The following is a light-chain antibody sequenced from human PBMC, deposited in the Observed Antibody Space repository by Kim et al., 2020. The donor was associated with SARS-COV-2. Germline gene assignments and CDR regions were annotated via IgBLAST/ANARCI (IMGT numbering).Light chain of an antibody. CDR1: NY. J-gene: IGLJ2*01. CDR2: NVN. V-gene: IGLV2-14*03. CDR3: SSDTTSNSFVV. Sequence: NYVSWYQHHPGKAPKLIIYNVNKRPSGVSHRFSGSKSGSTASLTISGLQPEDEGDYYCSSDTTSNSFVVFGGGTQLTVL.